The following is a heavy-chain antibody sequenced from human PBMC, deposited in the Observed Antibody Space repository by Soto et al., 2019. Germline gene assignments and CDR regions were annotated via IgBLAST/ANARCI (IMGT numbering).Heavy chain of an antibody. CDR2: ISAYNGNT. CDR1: GYTVTSYG. J-gene: IGHJ4*02. CDR3: ATSYCSRGSCGGYFDY. Sequence: QVQLVQSGAEVKKPGASVKVSCKASGYTVTSYGISWVRQAPGQGLEWMGWISAYNGNTNYAQKLQGRFTMTTDTSPSTAYMELRSLRSDDTAVYYCATSYCSRGSCGGYFDYWGQGTLVTVSS. V-gene: IGHV1-18*01. D-gene: IGHD2-15*01.